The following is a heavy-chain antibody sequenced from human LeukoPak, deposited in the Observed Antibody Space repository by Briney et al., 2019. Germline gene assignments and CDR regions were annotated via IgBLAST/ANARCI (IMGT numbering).Heavy chain of an antibody. CDR2: TYYRSKWYN. J-gene: IGHJ4*02. D-gene: IGHD6-19*01. V-gene: IGHV6-1*01. CDR1: GDSVSSKNGA. Sequence: SQTLSLTCVVSGDSVSSKNGAWNWIRQSPSRGLEWLGRTYYRSKWYNDYAESIEGRMTISQDTSKNQYSLHLNSVTPDDTAVYYCARDFGTTGWHTFDYWGQGTLVTVSS. CDR3: ARDFGTTGWHTFDY.